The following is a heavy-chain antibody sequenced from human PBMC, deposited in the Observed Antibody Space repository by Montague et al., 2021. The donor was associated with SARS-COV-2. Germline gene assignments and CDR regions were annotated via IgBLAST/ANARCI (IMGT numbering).Heavy chain of an antibody. V-gene: IGHV4-59*08. CDR1: GGSINGYY. Sequence: SETLSLTCTVSGGSINGYYWSWIRQPPGKGLEWIGYIYSSGFTSYNPSLKSRVTISRDTSKNHYSLRVISVTATDTAVYYCARHAGGNYYGLDVWGQGTTVTVSS. D-gene: IGHD3-10*01. J-gene: IGHJ6*02. CDR2: IYSSGFT. CDR3: ARHAGGNYYGLDV.